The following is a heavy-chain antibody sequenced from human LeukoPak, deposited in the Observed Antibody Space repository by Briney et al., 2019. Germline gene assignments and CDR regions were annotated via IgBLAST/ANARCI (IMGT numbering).Heavy chain of an antibody. V-gene: IGHV3-33*08. CDR3: ARDGGNQRFGFDY. D-gene: IGHD3-16*01. CDR1: GFTFNSFA. CDR2: IWYDGSNK. J-gene: IGHJ4*02. Sequence: GSLRLSCAASGFTFNSFAMSWVRQAPGKGLEWVAVIWYDGSNKYYADSVKGRFTISRDNSKNTLYLQMNSLRAEDTAVYYCARDGGNQRFGFDYWGQGTLVTVSS.